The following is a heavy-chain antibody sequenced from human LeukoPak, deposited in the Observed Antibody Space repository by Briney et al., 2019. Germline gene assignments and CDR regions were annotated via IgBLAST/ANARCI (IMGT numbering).Heavy chain of an antibody. J-gene: IGHJ4*02. D-gene: IGHD6-13*01. CDR2: VIPIFGTA. V-gene: IGHV1-69*05. Sequence: SVKVSCKASGGTFSSYAISWVRQAPGQGLEWMGGVIPIFGTANYAQKFQGRVTITTDESTSTAYMELSSLRSEDTAVYYCASGEGGKAAAGYFDYWGQGTLVTVSS. CDR3: ASGEGGKAAAGYFDY. CDR1: GGTFSSYA.